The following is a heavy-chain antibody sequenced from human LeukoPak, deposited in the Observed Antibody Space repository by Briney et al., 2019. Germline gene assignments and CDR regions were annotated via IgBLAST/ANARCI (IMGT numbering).Heavy chain of an antibody. CDR2: ISYDGGEQ. V-gene: IGHV3-30*18. D-gene: IGHD3-9*01. Sequence: GGSRRLSCAASGFTFSKYGMHWVRQAPGKGLEWVAVISYDGGEQHYGDSVKGRFSISRDDSKSTIYLQMNSLTVEDTALYYCAKPRTFYDILTVSFQQWGQGTWVSVSS. CDR3: AKPRTFYDILTVSFQQ. J-gene: IGHJ1*01. CDR1: GFTFSKYG.